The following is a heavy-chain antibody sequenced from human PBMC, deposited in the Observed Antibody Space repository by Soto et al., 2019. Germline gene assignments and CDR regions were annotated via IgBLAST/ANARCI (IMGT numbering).Heavy chain of an antibody. CDR1: GYSFTSYW. CDR3: ARQTLADYDFWSGYWNSDYYYYMDV. CDR2: IYPGDSDT. V-gene: IGHV5-51*01. J-gene: IGHJ6*03. D-gene: IGHD3-3*01. Sequence: PGESLKISCKGSGYSFTSYWIGWVRQMPGKGLEWMGIIYPGDSDTRYSPSFQGQVTISADKSISTAYLQWSSLKASDTAMYYCARQTLADYDFWSGYWNSDYYYYMDVWGKGTTVTVSS.